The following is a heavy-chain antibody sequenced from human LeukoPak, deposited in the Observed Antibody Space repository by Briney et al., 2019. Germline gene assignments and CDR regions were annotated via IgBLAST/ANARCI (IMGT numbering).Heavy chain of an antibody. Sequence: PSETLSLTCAVYGGSFSGYYWSWIRQPPGKGLEWIGEINHSGSTNYSPSLKSRVTISVDTSKNQFSLKLSSVTAADTAVYYCARGSDYGGNPVGSYFDYWGQGTLVTVSS. J-gene: IGHJ4*02. V-gene: IGHV4-34*01. CDR1: GGSFSGYY. D-gene: IGHD4-23*01. CDR3: ARGSDYGGNPVGSYFDY. CDR2: INHSGST.